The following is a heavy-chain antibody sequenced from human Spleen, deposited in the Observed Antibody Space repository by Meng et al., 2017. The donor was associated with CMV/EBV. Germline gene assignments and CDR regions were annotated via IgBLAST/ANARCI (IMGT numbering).Heavy chain of an antibody. J-gene: IGHJ6*02. CDR2: INHSGST. CDR1: GGSISSYY. V-gene: IGHV4-34*01. CDR3: ARGSPPHYYYYGMDV. Sequence: SETLSLTCTVSGGSISSYYWSWIRQPPGKGLEWIGEINHSGSTNYNPSLKSRVTISVDTSKNQFSLKLSSVTAADTAVYYCARGSPPHYYYYGMDVWGQGTTVTVSS.